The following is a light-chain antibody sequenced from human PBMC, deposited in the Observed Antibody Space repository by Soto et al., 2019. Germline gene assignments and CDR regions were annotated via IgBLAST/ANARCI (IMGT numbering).Light chain of an antibody. CDR2: MAS. CDR3: QKYNDLST. V-gene: IGKV1-5*03. CDR1: QTIGTW. Sequence: DIQMTQSPSTLSASVVDTVTITCRASQTIGTWLAWYRQKPAQAPTLLLYMASTLERRAPSRFSGSGSGTEGALTISSLQADDFATYYCQKYNDLSTFGGVTKVDIK. J-gene: IGKJ4*01.